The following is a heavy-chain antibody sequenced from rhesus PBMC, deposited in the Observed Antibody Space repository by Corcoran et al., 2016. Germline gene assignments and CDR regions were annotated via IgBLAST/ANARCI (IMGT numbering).Heavy chain of an antibody. CDR3: ARHIATAFFDY. CDR1: GFSFSDYY. V-gene: IGHV3S18*01. D-gene: IGHD5-36*01. J-gene: IGHJ4*01. CDR2: ISYTGGST. Sequence: EVQLVESGGGLAKPGGSLSLSCAASGFSFSDYYMYWVRQAPGKELGWVSGISYTGGSTYYADSVKGRFTISRENAKNTLYLQMDSLRAEDTAVYYCARHIATAFFDYWGQGVLVTVSS.